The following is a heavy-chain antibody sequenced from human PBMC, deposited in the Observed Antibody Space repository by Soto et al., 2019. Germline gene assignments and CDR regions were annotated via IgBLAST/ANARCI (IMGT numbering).Heavy chain of an antibody. CDR1: AGSVSTDNYY. D-gene: IGHD3-9*01. CDR3: ARLLRATPVPPRAWFDP. J-gene: IGHJ5*02. CDR2: IYYSGSS. V-gene: IGHV4-61*01. Sequence: QVQLQESGPGLVKPSETLSLTCSVSAGSVSTDNYYWSWIRQPPGKGLEWIGYIYYSGSSNYNPSVNTRVTLSIDTSKNQFYLKLCSATAADTAVYYCARLLRATPVPPRAWFDPWGQGTLVTVSS.